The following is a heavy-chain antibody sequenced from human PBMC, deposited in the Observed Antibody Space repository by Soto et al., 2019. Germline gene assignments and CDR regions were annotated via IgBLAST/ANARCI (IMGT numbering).Heavy chain of an antibody. Sequence: ASVKVSCKASGYTFTSYYMHWMRQAPGQGLEWMGIINPSGGSTSYAQKFQGRVTMTRDTSTSTVYMELSSLRSEDTAVYYCARGSARGLQYTPLDYWGQGTLVTVSS. V-gene: IGHV1-46*03. J-gene: IGHJ4*02. CDR1: GYTFTSYY. CDR2: INPSGGST. D-gene: IGHD4-4*01. CDR3: ARGSARGLQYTPLDY.